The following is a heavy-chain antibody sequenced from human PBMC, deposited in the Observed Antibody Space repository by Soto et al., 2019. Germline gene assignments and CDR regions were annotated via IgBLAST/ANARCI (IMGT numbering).Heavy chain of an antibody. CDR3: AREGVAPYYYYGMDV. Sequence: ASVKVSCKVSGYTLTELSMHWVRQAPGKGLEWMGGFDPEDGETIYAQKFQGRVTMTEDTSTSTAYMELRSLRSDYTAVYYCAREGVAPYYYYGMDVWGQGTPVTVSS. D-gene: IGHD5-12*01. CDR1: GYTLTELS. J-gene: IGHJ6*02. CDR2: FDPEDGET. V-gene: IGHV1-24*01.